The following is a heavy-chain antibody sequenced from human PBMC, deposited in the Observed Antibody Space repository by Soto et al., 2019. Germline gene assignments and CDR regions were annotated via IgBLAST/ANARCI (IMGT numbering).Heavy chain of an antibody. V-gene: IGHV5-51*01. CDR3: ARRPLRSRGFGGSYRGGY. CDR2: IYPGDSDT. CDR1: GYSFTSYW. J-gene: IGHJ4*02. Sequence: EVQLVQSGAEVKKPGESLKISCKGSGYSFTSYWIGWVRQMPGKGLEWMGIIYPGDSDTRYSPSFQGQVTISADKSISTADRQWSSLKASDTAMYYGARRPLRSRGFGGSYRGGYWGQGTLVTVAS. D-gene: IGHD1-26*01.